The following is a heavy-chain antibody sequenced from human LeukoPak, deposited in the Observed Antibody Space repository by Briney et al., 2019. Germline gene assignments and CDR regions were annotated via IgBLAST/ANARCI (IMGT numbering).Heavy chain of an antibody. J-gene: IGHJ6*02. CDR2: INPYNGNT. Sequence: ASVKVSCKASGYMLTGYYMHCVRQAPGQGLGWMGWINPYNGNTNYAQKLQGRVTMTTDTSTSTAYMELRSLRSDDTAVYYCARATPERGGYDYGPTDEYGMDVWGQGTTVTVSS. CDR3: ARATPERGGYDYGPTDEYGMDV. CDR1: GYMLTGYY. D-gene: IGHD5-12*01. V-gene: IGHV1-18*04.